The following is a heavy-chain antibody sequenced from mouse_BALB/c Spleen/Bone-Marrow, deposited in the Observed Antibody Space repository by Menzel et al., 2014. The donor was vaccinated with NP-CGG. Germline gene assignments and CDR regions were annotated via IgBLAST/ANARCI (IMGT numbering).Heavy chain of an antibody. CDR2: IHPNSGNT. V-gene: IGHV1S130*01. Sequence: VQLQQSGSVLVRPGATVKLSCKASGYTFTNSWMHWAKQRPGQGLEWIGEIHPNSGNTNYNENFEGKATLTVDTSSTTAYVDHSSLTSEDSAVYYCSRHHRYAYYFDYWGQGTALTVSS. CDR3: SRHHRYAYYFDY. J-gene: IGHJ2*01. CDR1: GYTFTNSW. D-gene: IGHD2-14*01.